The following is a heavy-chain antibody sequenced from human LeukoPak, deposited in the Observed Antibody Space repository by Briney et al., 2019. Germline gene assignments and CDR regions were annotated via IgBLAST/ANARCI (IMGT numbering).Heavy chain of an antibody. CDR2: ISSSGSTI. D-gene: IGHD6-19*01. Sequence: KSGGSLRLSCAASGFTFSDYYMSWIRQAPGKGLEWVSYISSSGSTIYYADSVKGRFTISRDNAKNSLYLQMNSLRAEDTAVYYCARDVGYSSGWYYDAFDIWGQGTMVTVSS. V-gene: IGHV3-11*01. CDR3: ARDVGYSSGWYYDAFDI. CDR1: GFTFSDYY. J-gene: IGHJ3*02.